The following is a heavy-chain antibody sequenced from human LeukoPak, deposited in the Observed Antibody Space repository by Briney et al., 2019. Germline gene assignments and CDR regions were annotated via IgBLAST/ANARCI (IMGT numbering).Heavy chain of an antibody. J-gene: IGHJ4*02. Sequence: PPETLSLTCTVSGGSITSGSYSWSWIRQPPGKGLEWIGHIYYSGSTYYNPSLKSRVTISGDTSRNQFSLNLRSVTAADTAVYYCAGGALPYYYDDWGEEILVTVSS. CDR2: IYYSGST. CDR1: GGSITSGSYS. D-gene: IGHD3-22*01. V-gene: IGHV4-30-4*01. CDR3: AGGALPYYYDD.